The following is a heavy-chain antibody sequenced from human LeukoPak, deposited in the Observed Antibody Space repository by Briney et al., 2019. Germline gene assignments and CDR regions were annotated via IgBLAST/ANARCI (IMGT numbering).Heavy chain of an antibody. CDR2: ISYDGSNK. V-gene: IGHV3-30*18. CDR1: GFTFSSYG. Sequence: GRSLRLSCAASGFTFSSYGMHWDRQAPGKGLEWVAVISYDGSNKYYADSVKGRFTISRDNSKNTLYLQMNSLRAEDTAVYYCANDSSGSFDYWGQGTLVTVSS. CDR3: ANDSSGSFDY. J-gene: IGHJ4*02. D-gene: IGHD3-10*01.